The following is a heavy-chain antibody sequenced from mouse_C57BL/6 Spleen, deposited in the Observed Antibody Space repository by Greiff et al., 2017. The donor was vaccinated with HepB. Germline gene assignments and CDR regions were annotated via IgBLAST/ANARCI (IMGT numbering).Heavy chain of an antibody. CDR3: TTSEVLAEGWYFDV. Sequence: VQLKQSGAELVRPGASVKLSCTASGFNIKDYYMHWVKQRPEQGLEWIGRIDPEDGDTEYAPKFQGKATMTADTSSNTAYLQLSSLTSEDTAVYYCTTSEVLAEGWYFDVWGTGTTVTVSS. CDR1: GFNIKDYY. CDR2: IDPEDGDT. V-gene: IGHV14-1*01. D-gene: IGHD1-1*01. J-gene: IGHJ1*03.